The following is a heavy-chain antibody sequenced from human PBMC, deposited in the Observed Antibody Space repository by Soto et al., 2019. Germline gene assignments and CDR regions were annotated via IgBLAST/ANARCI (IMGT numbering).Heavy chain of an antibody. J-gene: IGHJ6*02. CDR1: GFDFSGSS. CDR3: FRENYFSYHGMDV. CDR2: IRSKANSYAT. Sequence: EVQLVESGGGLVQPGGSLTLSCVGSGFDFSGSSIHWVRQASGKGLEWVGRIRSKANSYATAYAASVKGRFIVSRDDSKTTAYLQTDSLKIADTAVYYCFRENYFSYHGMDVWGQGTTVTVSS. V-gene: IGHV3-73*02.